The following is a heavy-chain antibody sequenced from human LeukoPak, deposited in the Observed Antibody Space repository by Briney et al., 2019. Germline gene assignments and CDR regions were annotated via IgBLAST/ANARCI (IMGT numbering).Heavy chain of an antibody. V-gene: IGHV3-48*03. CDR1: GFTFSSYE. CDR3: VRDMSGVVAASTEEY. D-gene: IGHD2-15*01. CDR2: ISSSGSTI. J-gene: IGHJ4*02. Sequence: PGGSLRLSCTASGFTFSSYEMNWVRQAPGKGLEWVSYISSSGSTIYYADSVKGRFTISRDNAKNSLYLQMSSLRVEDTAVYYCVRDMSGVVAASTEEYWGQGTLLTVSS.